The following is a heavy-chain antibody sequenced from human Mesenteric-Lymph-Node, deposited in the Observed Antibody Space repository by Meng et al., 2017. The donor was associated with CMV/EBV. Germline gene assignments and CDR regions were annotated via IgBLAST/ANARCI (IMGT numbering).Heavy chain of an antibody. J-gene: IGHJ3*02. V-gene: IGHV3-21*01. CDR3: EAIAAAGTRAFDI. CDR2: ISSSSSYI. D-gene: IGHD6-13*01. CDR1: GFSVSSIY. Sequence: GGSLRLSCAASGFSVSSIYMTWVRQAPGKGLEWVSSISSSSSYIYYADSVKGRFTISRDNAKNSLYLQMNSLRAEDTAVYYCEAIAAAGTRAFDIWGQGTMVTVSS.